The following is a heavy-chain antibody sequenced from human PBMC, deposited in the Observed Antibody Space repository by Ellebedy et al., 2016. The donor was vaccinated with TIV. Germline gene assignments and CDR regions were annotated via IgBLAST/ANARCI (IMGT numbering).Heavy chain of an antibody. CDR3: ARLIYEAFDI. CDR2: FYPGDSDT. J-gene: IGHJ3*02. CDR1: GYSFTSYW. V-gene: IGHV5-51*01. D-gene: IGHD5/OR15-5a*01. Sequence: KVSCKGSGYSFTSYWIGWVRQMPGKGLEWMGIFYPGDSDTRYSPSFQGQVTISADKSISTAYLQWSSLKASDTAMYYCARLIYEAFDIWGQGTMVTVSS.